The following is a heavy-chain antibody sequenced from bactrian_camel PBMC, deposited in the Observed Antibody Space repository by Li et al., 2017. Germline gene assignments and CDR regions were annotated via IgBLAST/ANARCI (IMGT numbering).Heavy chain of an antibody. CDR1: GFSFSSSY. V-gene: IGHV3S7*01. CDR3: AAPYGGTWDAQGYKY. D-gene: IGHD7*01. Sequence: HVQLVESGGGLVQPGGSLRLSCVASGFSFSSSYMSWVRQAPGKGLEWVASIWSDGSVTYYADSVKGRFTISRDNTKNTLYLQMNSLKIEDTAVYYCAAPYGGTWDAQGYKYWGQGTQVTVS. CDR2: IWSDGSVT. J-gene: IGHJ4*01.